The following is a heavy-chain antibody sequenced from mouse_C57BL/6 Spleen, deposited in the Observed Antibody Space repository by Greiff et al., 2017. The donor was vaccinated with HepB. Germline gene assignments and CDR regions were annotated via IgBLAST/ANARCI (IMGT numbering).Heavy chain of an antibody. CDR2: IHPNSGST. CDR3: ARKAGSSIYYAMDY. Sequence: QVQLQQPGAELVKPGASVKLSCKASGYTFTSYWMHWVKQRPGQGLEWIGMIHPNSGSTNYNEKFKSKATLTVDKSSSTAYMQLSSLTSEDSAVYYCARKAGSSIYYAMDYWGQGTSVTVSS. J-gene: IGHJ4*01. D-gene: IGHD1-1*01. CDR1: GYTFTSYW. V-gene: IGHV1-64*01.